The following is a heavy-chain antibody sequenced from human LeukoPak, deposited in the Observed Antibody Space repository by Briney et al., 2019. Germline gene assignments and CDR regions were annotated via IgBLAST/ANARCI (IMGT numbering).Heavy chain of an antibody. CDR3: ARRAYGDDSFDY. V-gene: IGHV3-48*02. J-gene: IGHJ4*01. D-gene: IGHD4-17*01. CDR2: ITSGSSPI. CDR1: GFTFRSYS. Sequence: GGSLRLSCAASGFTFRSYSMNWVRQAPGKGLEWVSYITSGSSPIYYADSVKGRFTISRDNAKNSLYLQMNSLRDEDTAVYYCARRAYGDDSFDYWGHGTLVTVSS.